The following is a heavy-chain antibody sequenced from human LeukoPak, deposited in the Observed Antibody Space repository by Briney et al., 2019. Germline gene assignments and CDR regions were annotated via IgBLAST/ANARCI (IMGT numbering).Heavy chain of an antibody. CDR1: GGSFSGYY. D-gene: IGHD6-6*01. CDR2: INHSGST. CDR3: ARAGYSSSLMEGYFDY. Sequence: SETLSPTCAVYGGSFSGYYWSWIRQPPGKGLEWIGEINHSGSTNYNPSLKSRVTISVDTSKNQFSLKLSSVTAADTAVYYCARAGYSSSLMEGYFDYWGQGTLVTVSS. V-gene: IGHV4-34*01. J-gene: IGHJ4*02.